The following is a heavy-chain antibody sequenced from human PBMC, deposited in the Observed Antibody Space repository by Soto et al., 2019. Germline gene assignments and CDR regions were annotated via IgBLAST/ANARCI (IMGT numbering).Heavy chain of an antibody. CDR2: IIPMFGIG. V-gene: IGHV1-69*13. D-gene: IGHD1-26*01. Sequence: SVKVSCKASGGSFSNYAISWVRQAPGQGLEWMGGIIPMFGIGNYAGKFLGRVTITADESTSTSHMELSSLRSEDTAVYFCARAYRENYFYAMDVWGQGTTVTVSS. CDR3: ARAYRENYFYAMDV. CDR1: GGSFSNYA. J-gene: IGHJ6*02.